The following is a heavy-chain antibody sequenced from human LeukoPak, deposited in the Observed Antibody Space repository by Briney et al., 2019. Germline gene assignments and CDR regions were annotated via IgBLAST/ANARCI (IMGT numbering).Heavy chain of an antibody. J-gene: IGHJ4*02. Sequence: PSETLSLTCTVSGVSISSYYWSWIRQPPGKGLEWIGYIYYSGSTNYNPSLKSRVTISVDTSKNQFSLKLSSVTAADTAVYYCARSALRTGYLKHLYSSGWYYFDYRGQGTLVTVSS. CDR2: IYYSGST. D-gene: IGHD6-19*01. V-gene: IGHV4-59*01. CDR3: ARSALRTGYLKHLYSSGWYYFDY. CDR1: GVSISSYY.